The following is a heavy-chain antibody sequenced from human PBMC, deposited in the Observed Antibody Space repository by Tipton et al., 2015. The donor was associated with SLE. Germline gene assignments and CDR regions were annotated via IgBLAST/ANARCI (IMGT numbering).Heavy chain of an antibody. CDR3: ARDPAATLFFQH. D-gene: IGHD6-13*01. J-gene: IGHJ1*01. V-gene: IGHV4-4*07. CDR1: GDSFNSHY. Sequence: TLSLTSIVSGDSFNSHYWSVIRQPPGKGLEWIGRMYTSGTSNNNPSLNSRVTMSVDSSRKQISLKLTSVTAADSAVYYCARDPAATLFFQHWGQGTLVTVPS. CDR2: MYTSGTS.